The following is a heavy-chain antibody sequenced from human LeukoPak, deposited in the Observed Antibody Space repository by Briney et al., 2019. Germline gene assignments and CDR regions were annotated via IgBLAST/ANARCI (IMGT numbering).Heavy chain of an antibody. CDR1: GFTFSSYE. D-gene: IGHD1-26*01. CDR3: ARGRYSGSYLLDY. V-gene: IGHV3-21*05. CDR2: ISSSSTYR. Sequence: GGSLRLSCAASGFTFSSYEMNWVRQAPGKGLEWVSYISSSSTYRYYAASVRGRFTISRDNAKNSLYLQMNSLRAEDTALYYCARGRYSGSYLLDYWGQGTLVTVSS. J-gene: IGHJ4*02.